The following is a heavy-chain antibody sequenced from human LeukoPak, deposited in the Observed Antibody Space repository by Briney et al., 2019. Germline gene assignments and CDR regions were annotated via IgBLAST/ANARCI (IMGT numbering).Heavy chain of an antibody. CDR1: GYTFTGYY. CDR2: INPNSGGT. CDR3: AKVDTAMVSMY. V-gene: IGHV1-2*02. J-gene: IGHJ4*02. Sequence: ASVKVSCKASGYTFTGYYMHWVRQAPGQGLEWMGWINPNSGGTNYAQKFQGRVTMTRDTSISTAYMELSSLRSEDTAVYYCAKVDTAMVSMYWGQGTLVTVSS. D-gene: IGHD5-18*01.